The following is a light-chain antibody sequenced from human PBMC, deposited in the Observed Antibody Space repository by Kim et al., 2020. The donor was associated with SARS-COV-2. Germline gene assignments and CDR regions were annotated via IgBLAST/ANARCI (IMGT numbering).Light chain of an antibody. V-gene: IGKV3-11*01. J-gene: IGKJ5*01. Sequence: SPGERATLSSRTSESISSMYLVWYQHKPGQAPRILLYDASNRATGIPARFSGSGSGTHFTLTISSLEPEDFAIYYCQHRNNWPPTFGQGTRLEIK. CDR2: DAS. CDR3: QHRNNWPPT. CDR1: ESISSMY.